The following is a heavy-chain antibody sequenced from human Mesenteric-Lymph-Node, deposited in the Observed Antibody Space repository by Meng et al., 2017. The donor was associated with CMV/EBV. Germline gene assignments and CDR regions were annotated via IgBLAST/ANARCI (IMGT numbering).Heavy chain of an antibody. CDR1: QFTFGDFA. V-gene: IGHV3-21*03. CDR2: ISSSSSYI. J-gene: IGHJ6*02. D-gene: IGHD3-3*01. Sequence: GGSLRLSCAASQFTFGDFAMSWIRQAPGKGLEWVSSISSSSSYIYYADSVKGRFTISRDNAKNSLYLQMNSLRAEDTAVYYCARDPEYDFWSGYYYYGMDVWGQGTTVTVSS. CDR3: ARDPEYDFWSGYYYYGMDV.